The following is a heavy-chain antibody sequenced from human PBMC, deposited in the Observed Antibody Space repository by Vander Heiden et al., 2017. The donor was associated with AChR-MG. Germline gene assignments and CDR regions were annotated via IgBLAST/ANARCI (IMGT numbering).Heavy chain of an antibody. CDR3: AKSLRSTFARDAFDI. D-gene: IGHD2-15*01. J-gene: IGHJ3*02. CDR2: ISGSGGST. V-gene: IGHV3-23*01. Sequence: EVQLLESGGGLVQPGGCLRLSGADSGFPCSGYAMSWVRQAPGKGLEWVSTISGSGGSTYYADSVKGRFTISRDNSKNTLYLQMNNLRAEDTAVYYCAKSLRSTFARDAFDIWGQGTMVTVSS. CDR1: GFPCSGYA.